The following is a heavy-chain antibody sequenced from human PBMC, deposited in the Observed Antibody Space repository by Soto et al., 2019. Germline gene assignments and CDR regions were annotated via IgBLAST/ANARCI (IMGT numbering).Heavy chain of an antibody. D-gene: IGHD3-3*01. V-gene: IGHV4-59*01. CDR1: GGSISSYY. J-gene: IGHJ5*02. Sequence: SETLSLTCTVSGGSISSYYWSWIRQPPGKGLEWIGYIYYSGSTNYNPSLKSRVTISVDTSKNQFSLKLSSVTAADTAVYYCARTRDYDFWSGPDRARNYAAWFDPWGQGTLVTVSS. CDR2: IYYSGST. CDR3: ARTRDYDFWSGPDRARNYAAWFDP.